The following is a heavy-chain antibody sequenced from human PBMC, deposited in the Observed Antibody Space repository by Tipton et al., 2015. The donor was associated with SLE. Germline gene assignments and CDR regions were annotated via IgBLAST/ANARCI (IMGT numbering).Heavy chain of an antibody. Sequence: GLVKPSETLSLTCTVSGCSLSSYSWNWIRQSAGKGLEWIGYIYYSGSTNYNPSLKSRVTISVDTSKNQFSLKPSSVTAADTAVYYCARVDGSGPDAFDIWGQGTMVTVSS. CDR1: GCSLSSYS. J-gene: IGHJ3*02. D-gene: IGHD3-10*01. CDR3: ARVDGSGPDAFDI. V-gene: IGHV4-59*01. CDR2: IYYSGST.